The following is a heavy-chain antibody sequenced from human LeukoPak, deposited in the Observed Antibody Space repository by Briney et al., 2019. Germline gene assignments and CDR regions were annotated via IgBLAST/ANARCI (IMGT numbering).Heavy chain of an antibody. V-gene: IGHV1-46*01. CDR3: ARDEVVAAPNYFGMVV. Sequence: ASVKVSCKASGNTFTSYYMHWVRQAPGQGLEWMGIINPSGGSTSYAQKFQGRVTLTRDTSLSTAYMELSNLRSDDTAVYYCARDEVVAAPNYFGMVVWGQGTTVSVSS. J-gene: IGHJ6*02. CDR1: GNTFTSYY. D-gene: IGHD2-15*01. CDR2: INPSGGST.